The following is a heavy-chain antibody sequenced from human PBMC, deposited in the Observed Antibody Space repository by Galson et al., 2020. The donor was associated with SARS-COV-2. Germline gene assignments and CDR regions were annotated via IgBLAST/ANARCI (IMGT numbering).Heavy chain of an antibody. Sequence: SETLSLTCTVSGASISSSTYYWGWIRQSRGKGLEWIGSIYYSGTIYYNPSLKSRLTISVDTSMNQFSLKLSSVTAADTAVYYCARGHWKSGYSYLDPWGQGTLVTVSS. J-gene: IGHJ5*02. CDR1: GASISSSTYY. D-gene: IGHD5-18*01. CDR3: ARGHWKSGYSYLDP. CDR2: IYYSGTI. V-gene: IGHV4-39*01.